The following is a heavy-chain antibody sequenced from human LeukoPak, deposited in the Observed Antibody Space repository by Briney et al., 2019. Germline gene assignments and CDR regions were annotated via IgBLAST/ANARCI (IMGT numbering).Heavy chain of an antibody. Sequence: GESLKISCKGSGYNFASYWIGWVRQMPGKDLEWMGIIYPADSDTRYSPSFQGQVTISADKSISTAYLQWSSLKASDAAMYYCARHGIVGATTYFDYWGQGTLVTVSS. CDR2: IYPADSDT. V-gene: IGHV5-51*01. CDR1: GYNFASYW. CDR3: ARHGIVGATTYFDY. J-gene: IGHJ4*02. D-gene: IGHD1-26*01.